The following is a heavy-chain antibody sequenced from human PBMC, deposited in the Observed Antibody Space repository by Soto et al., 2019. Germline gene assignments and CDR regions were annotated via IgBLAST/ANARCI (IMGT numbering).Heavy chain of an antibody. CDR3: ARDLGYYDSSGYFDY. CDR2: ISSSGNII. Sequence: PGGSLRLSCAASGFTFSDYYMSWIRQAPGKGLEWVSYISSSGNIIYYAVSVKGRFTISRDNAKNSLYLQMNSLRAEDTAVYYCARDLGYYDSSGYFDYWGQGTLVTVSS. D-gene: IGHD3-22*01. V-gene: IGHV3-11*01. J-gene: IGHJ4*02. CDR1: GFTFSDYY.